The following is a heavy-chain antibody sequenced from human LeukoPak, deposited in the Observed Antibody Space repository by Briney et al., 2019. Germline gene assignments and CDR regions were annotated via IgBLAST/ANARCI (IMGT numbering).Heavy chain of an antibody. Sequence: GGSLRLSCAAYGFSFDDYGMSWVRQAPGQGLEWVSGINWNSGSIGYADSVKGRFTISRDNAKNSLYLQMNSLRAEDTALYYCAKDSGWYYRGAFDIWGQGTMVTVSS. D-gene: IGHD6-19*01. CDR2: INWNSGSI. J-gene: IGHJ3*02. CDR3: AKDSGWYYRGAFDI. V-gene: IGHV3-20*04. CDR1: GFSFDDYG.